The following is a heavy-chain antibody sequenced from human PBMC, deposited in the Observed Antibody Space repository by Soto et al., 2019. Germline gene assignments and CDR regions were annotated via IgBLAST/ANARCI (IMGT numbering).Heavy chain of an antibody. CDR2: IAYDGTIK. J-gene: IGHJ4*02. CDR3: ARDKIKGAPDYLDS. CDR1: GFTFSANA. V-gene: IGHV3-30-3*01. D-gene: IGHD1-26*01. Sequence: QAQLVESGGDVVQPGRSLTLSCAASGFTFSANAMHWVRQAPGKGLEWVAVIAYDGTIKIYRDSVKGRFTLSRDDSKSTLYLQMNSLRPEDTAVYYCARDKIKGAPDYLDSWGQGTLVTVSS.